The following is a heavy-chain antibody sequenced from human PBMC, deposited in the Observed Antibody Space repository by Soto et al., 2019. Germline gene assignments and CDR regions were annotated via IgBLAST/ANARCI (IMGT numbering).Heavy chain of an antibody. Sequence: TSETLSLTCAVSGGAISSSKWWSWVRQPPGKGLEWIGSIYYSGNTYYNPSLKSRVTMSVDTSKNQFSLKLSSVTAADTAVYYCARLGGYCSTTGCYGYYAMDVWGQGTTVTVSS. CDR1: GGAISSSKW. D-gene: IGHD2-2*01. V-gene: IGHV4-39*01. CDR3: ARLGGYCSTTGCYGYYAMDV. CDR2: IYYSGNT. J-gene: IGHJ6*02.